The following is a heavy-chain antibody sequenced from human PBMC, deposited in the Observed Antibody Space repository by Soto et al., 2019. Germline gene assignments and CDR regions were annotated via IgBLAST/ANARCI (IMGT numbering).Heavy chain of an antibody. CDR1: GYTFTSYG. J-gene: IGHJ5*02. D-gene: IGHD6-19*01. CDR3: ARGRIAVAGTSPNNWFDP. Sequence: ASVKVSCKASGYTFTSYGISWVRQAPGQGLEWMGWISAYNGNTNYAQKLQGRVTMTTDTSTSTAYMELRSLRSDDTAVYYCARGRIAVAGTSPNNWFDPWGQGTLVTVSS. V-gene: IGHV1-18*01. CDR2: ISAYNGNT.